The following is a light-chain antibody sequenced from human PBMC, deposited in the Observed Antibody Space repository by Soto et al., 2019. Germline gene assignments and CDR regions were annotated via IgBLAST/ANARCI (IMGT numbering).Light chain of an antibody. CDR1: QGISNY. V-gene: IGKV1-27*01. CDR3: QKYTSDPFT. Sequence: DIQMTQSPSSLSASVGDRVTITCRASQGISNYLAWYQQKPGKVPKLLIYAASTLQSGVPSRFPGSGSRNDFTLTISSLQHEDIDTYYFQKYTSDPFTFGPGTTVPIK. J-gene: IGKJ3*01. CDR2: AAS.